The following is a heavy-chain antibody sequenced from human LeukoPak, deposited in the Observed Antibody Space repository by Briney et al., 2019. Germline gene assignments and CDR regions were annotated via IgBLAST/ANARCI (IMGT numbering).Heavy chain of an antibody. CDR3: ARDRDSGYSYGGYFDY. CDR1: DYSISSGYY. CDR2: IYHSGST. D-gene: IGHD5-18*01. J-gene: IGHJ4*02. V-gene: IGHV4-38-2*02. Sequence: SETLSLTCSVSDYSISSGYYWGWIRQPPGKGLEWIGSIYHSGSTYYNPSLKGRVTISVDTSKNHFSLKLTSVTAADTAVYYCARDRDSGYSYGGYFDYWGQGTLVTVSS.